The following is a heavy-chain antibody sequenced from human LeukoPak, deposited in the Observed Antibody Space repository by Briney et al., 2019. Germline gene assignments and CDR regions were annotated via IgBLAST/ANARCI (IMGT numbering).Heavy chain of an antibody. CDR2: IKQDGSEK. V-gene: IGHV3-7*03. CDR1: GFTFSSYW. J-gene: IGHJ6*04. Sequence: PGGSLRLSCAASGFTFSSYWMSWVRQAPGKGLEWVANIKQDGSEKYYVDSVKGRFTISRDNAKNSLYLQMNSLRAEDTAVYYCARESMVRGVIHYYYGMDVWGKGTTVTVSS. D-gene: IGHD3-10*01. CDR3: ARESMVRGVIHYYYGMDV.